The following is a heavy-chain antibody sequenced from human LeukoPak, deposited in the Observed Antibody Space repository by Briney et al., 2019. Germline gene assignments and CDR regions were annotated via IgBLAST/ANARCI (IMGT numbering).Heavy chain of an antibody. J-gene: IGHJ4*02. V-gene: IGHV1-8*01. CDR2: MSPNSGNT. D-gene: IGHD3-3*01. Sequence: ASVKVSCKASGGTFSSYAITWVRQAAGQGLEWMGWMSPNSGNTGYAQKFQGRVTMTRNTSISTAYMELSSLRSEDTAVYYCARGHDPREDYWGQGTLVTVSS. CDR1: GGTFSSYA. CDR3: ARGHDPREDY.